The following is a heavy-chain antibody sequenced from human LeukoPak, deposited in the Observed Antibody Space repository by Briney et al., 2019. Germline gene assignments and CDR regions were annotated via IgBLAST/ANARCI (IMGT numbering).Heavy chain of an antibody. CDR1: GFTFSNYG. Sequence: GGSLRLSCAASGFTFSNYGMHWVRQAPGKGLEWVAVISYDGSNKYYTDSVKGRFTISRDNSKNTLFLQMNSLRAEDTAVYYCAREGRRPPYYYYYMDVWGKGTTVTISS. CDR3: AREGRRPPYYYYYMDV. J-gene: IGHJ6*03. V-gene: IGHV3-30*03. CDR2: ISYDGSNK.